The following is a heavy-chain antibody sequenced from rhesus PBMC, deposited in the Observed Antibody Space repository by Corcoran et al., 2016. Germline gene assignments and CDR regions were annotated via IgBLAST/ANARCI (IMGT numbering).Heavy chain of an antibody. V-gene: IGHV4S12*01. CDR3: ARESYGFDY. Sequence: QVQLQESGPGLVKPSETLSLTCAVSGGSISSYNWWNWIRQPPGKGLEWIGGLHSSTETTNYTPSLKNRVTISKDTSKNQFSLKLSSVTAADTAAYYCARESYGFDYWGQGVLVTVSS. D-gene: IGHD5-36*01. CDR2: LHSSTETT. CDR1: GGSISSYNW. J-gene: IGHJ4*01.